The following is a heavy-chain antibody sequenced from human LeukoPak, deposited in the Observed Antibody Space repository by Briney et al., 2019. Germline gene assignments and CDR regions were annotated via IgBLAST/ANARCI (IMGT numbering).Heavy chain of an antibody. CDR1: GFTFSNYA. Sequence: PGGSLRLSCAASGFTFSNYAMNWVRQAPGKGLEWVSTFSGSGGNTYYADSVKGRFTISRDDSKNTLYLQVDSLRAEDTAVYYCARDLGIAARPVFDQWGQGTLVTVSS. CDR3: ARDLGIAARPVFDQ. CDR2: FSGSGGNT. V-gene: IGHV3-23*01. D-gene: IGHD6-6*01. J-gene: IGHJ4*02.